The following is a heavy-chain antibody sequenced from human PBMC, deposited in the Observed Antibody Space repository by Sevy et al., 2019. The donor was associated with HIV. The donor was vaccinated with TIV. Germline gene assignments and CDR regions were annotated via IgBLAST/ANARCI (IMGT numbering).Heavy chain of an antibody. J-gene: IGHJ6*02. CDR2: FYYSRST. Sequence: SETLSLTCTVSGGSMSGYYWSWIRQPPGKGLESIGYFYYSRSTNYNPSLKSRVTISVDTSRNHSSLKLRSVTAADTAVYYCARASPEYYYGLDVWGHGTTVTVSS. CDR3: ARASPEYYYGLDV. CDR1: GGSMSGYY. V-gene: IGHV4-59*01.